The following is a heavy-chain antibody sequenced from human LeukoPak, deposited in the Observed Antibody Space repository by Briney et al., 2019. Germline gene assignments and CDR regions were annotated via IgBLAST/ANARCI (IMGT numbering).Heavy chain of an antibody. V-gene: IGHV4-30-4*08. CDR3: ARDPIFGSSVF. J-gene: IGHJ4*02. Sequence: SETLSLTCTVSGGSISSGDYYWSWIRQPPGKGLEWIGYIYYSGSTYYNPSLKSRVTISVDTSKNQSSLKLSSVTAADTAVYYCARDPIFGSSVFWGQGTLVTVSS. CDR2: IYYSGST. CDR1: GGSISSGDYY. D-gene: IGHD6-6*01.